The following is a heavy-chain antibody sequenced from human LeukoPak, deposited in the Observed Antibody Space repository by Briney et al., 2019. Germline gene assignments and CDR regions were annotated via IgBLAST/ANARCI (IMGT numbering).Heavy chain of an antibody. CDR2: ISSSGSYI. CDR3: TRVGYIDEGIDY. J-gene: IGHJ4*02. CDR1: GFTFSNYN. V-gene: IGHV3-21*01. D-gene: IGHD5-24*01. Sequence: GGSLRLSCAASGFTFSNYNMKWVRQAPGKGLEWISSISSSGSYIYYADSVKGRFTISRDNAKNSLYLQMNSLRAEDTAIYYCTRVGYIDEGIDYWGQGTLVTVSS.